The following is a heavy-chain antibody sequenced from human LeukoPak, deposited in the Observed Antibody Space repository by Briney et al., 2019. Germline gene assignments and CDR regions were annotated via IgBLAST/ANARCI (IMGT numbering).Heavy chain of an antibody. V-gene: IGHV1-2*02. CDR2: IDPNSDNI. D-gene: IGHD5-18*01. Sequence: ASVTVSCKASGYTFTGCFIHYVRQAPGQGLEWMGWIDPNSDNIRYSETFKDRVTMTRDTSTNTAYMELSWLRSDDTAVYYCARSAYNYGYVYFDHWGQGTLVIVSS. CDR3: ARSAYNYGYVYFDH. J-gene: IGHJ4*02. CDR1: GYTFTGCF.